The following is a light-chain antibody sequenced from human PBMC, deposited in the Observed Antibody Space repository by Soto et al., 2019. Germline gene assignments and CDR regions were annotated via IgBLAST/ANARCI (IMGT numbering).Light chain of an antibody. Sequence: EMVMTQSPATLSVSPGERATLSCRASQSVSSSYLAWYQQKPGQAPMLLIYDASSRATGIPDRFSGSGSGTDFTLTISRLEPEDFAVYYCQQYGSSPRTFGQGTKVDIK. CDR1: QSVSSSY. CDR3: QQYGSSPRT. J-gene: IGKJ1*01. CDR2: DAS. V-gene: IGKV3-20*01.